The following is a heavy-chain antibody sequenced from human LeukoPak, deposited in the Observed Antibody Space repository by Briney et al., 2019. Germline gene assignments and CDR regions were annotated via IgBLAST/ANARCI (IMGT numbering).Heavy chain of an antibody. CDR2: INHSGCT. CDR3: ARGRPWYYYDSSGYWLDY. J-gene: IGHJ4*02. V-gene: IGHV4-34*01. D-gene: IGHD3-22*01. CDR1: GGSFSGYY. Sequence: SETLSLTCAVYGGSFSGYYWSWIRQPPGKGLEWTGEINHSGCTNYNPSLKSRVTISVDTSKNQFSLKLSSVTAADTAVYYCARGRPWYYYDSSGYWLDYWGQGTLVTVSS.